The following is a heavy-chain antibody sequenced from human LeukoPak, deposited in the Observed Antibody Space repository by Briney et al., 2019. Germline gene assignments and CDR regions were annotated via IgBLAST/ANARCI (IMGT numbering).Heavy chain of an antibody. CDR2: ISPLTGQT. Sequence: GASVKVSCKTSGYTFTSYGVTWVRQAPGQGLEWMGRISPLTGQTNYVQKLQGRLTLTTDTFSGTAYMELRSLTPDDTATYYCARESRKDDFWSGYSAGGQWGQGTLVTVSS. J-gene: IGHJ4*02. D-gene: IGHD3-3*01. V-gene: IGHV1-18*04. CDR1: GYTFTSYG. CDR3: ARESRKDDFWSGYSAGGQ.